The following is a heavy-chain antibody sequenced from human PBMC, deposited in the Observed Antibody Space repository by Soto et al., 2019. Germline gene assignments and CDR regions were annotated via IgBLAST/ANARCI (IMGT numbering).Heavy chain of an antibody. CDR1: SYSILSYY. V-gene: IGHV4-59*07. Sequence: SDTLSLTCTVPSYSILSYYWSWIREPPWKGLEWIGYIYYSGSTNYNTSLKCLVTISVATSKNQFSLKLSSVTAADTAVYYCARGLARYYDSSGYYGFGYWGQGTLVTVS. D-gene: IGHD3-22*01. J-gene: IGHJ4*02. CDR3: ARGLARYYDSSGYYGFGY. CDR2: IYYSGST.